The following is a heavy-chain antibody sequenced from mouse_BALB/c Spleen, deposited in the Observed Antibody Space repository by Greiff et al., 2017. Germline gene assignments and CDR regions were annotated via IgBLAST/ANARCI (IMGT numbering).Heavy chain of an antibody. CDR1: GYSITSDYA. CDR2: ISYSGST. CDR3: ASYLLTSYFDV. V-gene: IGHV3-2*02. D-gene: IGHD2-1*01. Sequence: DVQLQESGPGLVKPSQSLSLTCTVTGYSITSDYAWNWIRQFPGNKLEWMGYISYSGSTSYNPSLKSRISITRDTSKNQFFLQLNSVTTEDTATYYCASYLLTSYFDVWGAGTTVTVSS. J-gene: IGHJ1*01.